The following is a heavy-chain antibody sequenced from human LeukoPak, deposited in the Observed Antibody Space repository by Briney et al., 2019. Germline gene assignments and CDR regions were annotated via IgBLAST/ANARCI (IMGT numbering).Heavy chain of an antibody. J-gene: IGHJ6*04. Sequence: PRGSLRLSCAASGFIFDDYTMHWVRQAPGKGLEWVSLISRNGAVTKYADSVRGRFTVSRDNSKNSLYLQMNSLRAEDTAVYYCAELGITMIGGVWGKGTTVTISS. CDR1: GFIFDDYT. V-gene: IGHV3-43*01. CDR2: ISRNGAVT. CDR3: AELGITMIGGV. D-gene: IGHD3-10*02.